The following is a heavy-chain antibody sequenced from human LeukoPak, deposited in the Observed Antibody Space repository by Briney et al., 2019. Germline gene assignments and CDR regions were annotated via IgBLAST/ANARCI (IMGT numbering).Heavy chain of an antibody. CDR1: GCIFTRYG. Sequence: ASVQVSCMASGCIFTRYGISGVRQAPGQGVAWMGWITAYNCNTNYAQKLQGRVTMTTSRPTSTAYMELSSLRSDDTAVYYGACDRGYSSVWGVDYWGQGTLVTVSS. CDR3: ACDRGYSSVWGVDY. J-gene: IGHJ4*02. CDR2: ITAYNCNT. D-gene: IGHD6-19*01. V-gene: IGHV1-18*01.